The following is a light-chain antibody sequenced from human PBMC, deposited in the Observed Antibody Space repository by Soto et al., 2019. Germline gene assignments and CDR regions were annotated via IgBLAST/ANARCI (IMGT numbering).Light chain of an antibody. CDR3: HQFGRSPWT. J-gene: IGKJ1*01. V-gene: IGKV3-20*01. CDR2: GAS. CDR1: QSVSIN. Sequence: EIALTQSPAALSVSPRARATLSCRASQSVSINLAWYQQKPGQAPRLLIYGASSRATGIPDRFSGSGSGADFSLTISRLEPEDFAVYYCHQFGRSPWTFGQGTKVDIK.